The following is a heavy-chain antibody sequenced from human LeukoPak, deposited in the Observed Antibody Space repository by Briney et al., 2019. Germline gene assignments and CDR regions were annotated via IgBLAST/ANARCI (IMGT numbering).Heavy chain of an antibody. V-gene: IGHV1-2*02. J-gene: IGHJ5*02. CDR3: ARGEYSSGWYLS. D-gene: IGHD6-19*01. Sequence: ASVKVSCKASGYTFTGYYMHWVRQSPGQGLEWMGWINPNSGGTNYAQKFQGRVTMTRDTSISTAYMELSRLRSDDTAVYYCARGEYSSGWYLSWGQGTLVTVSS. CDR1: GYTFTGYY. CDR2: INPNSGGT.